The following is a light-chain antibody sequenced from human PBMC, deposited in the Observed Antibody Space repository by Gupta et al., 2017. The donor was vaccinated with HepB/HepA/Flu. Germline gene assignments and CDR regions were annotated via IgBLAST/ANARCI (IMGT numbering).Light chain of an antibody. CDR3: QQCCTSQWT. Sequence: IVFTHPTGTLSLSPGETVTLSCRASQSVSSTYLAWYQQKPGQAPRLLIYGASSRATGIPDRVRDHSHNSGGDCTLTISRLEPEDRAVDYCQQCCTSQWTLGEGTKVEIK. CDR2: GAS. CDR1: QSVSSTY. V-gene: IGKV3-20*01. J-gene: IGKJ1*01.